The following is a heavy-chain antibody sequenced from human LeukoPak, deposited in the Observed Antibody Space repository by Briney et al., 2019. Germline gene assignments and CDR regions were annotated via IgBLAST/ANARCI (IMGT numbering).Heavy chain of an antibody. CDR3: AREAGSGYYPYFDN. Sequence: GASVKVSSKASGGTYSSYAISWVRQAPGQGLEWMAWINTANGDTKYSQELQDRITITRDTSANTAYMELTGLKSDDTAVYYCAREAGSGYYPYFDNWGQGTLVTVSS. V-gene: IGHV1-3*04. CDR1: GGTYSSYA. D-gene: IGHD3-22*01. J-gene: IGHJ4*02. CDR2: INTANGDT.